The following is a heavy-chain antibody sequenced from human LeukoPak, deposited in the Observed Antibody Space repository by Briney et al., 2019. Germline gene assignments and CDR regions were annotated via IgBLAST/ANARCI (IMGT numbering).Heavy chain of an antibody. CDR2: ISYDGSNK. CDR1: GFTFSSYG. V-gene: IGHV3-30*18. CDR3: AKKVVAAAPWFDP. J-gene: IGHJ5*02. Sequence: GGSLRLSCAASGFTFSSYGMHWVRQAPGKGLEWVAVISYDGSNKYYADSVKGRFTISRDNSKNTLYLQMNSLRAEDTAVYYCAKKVVAAAPWFDPWGQGTLVTVSS. D-gene: IGHD6-13*01.